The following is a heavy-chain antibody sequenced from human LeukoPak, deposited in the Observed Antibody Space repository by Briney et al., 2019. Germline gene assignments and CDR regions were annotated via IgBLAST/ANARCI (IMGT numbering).Heavy chain of an antibody. D-gene: IGHD1-26*01. V-gene: IGHV3-38-3*01. J-gene: IGHJ4*02. CDR2: ISGANT. CDR3: AKEDFSGSLLTLGH. CDR1: GFTVSSNE. Sequence: GGSLRLSCAASGFTVSSNEMSWVRQAPGKGLEWVSSISGANTYYADSRKGRFTISRDNSKNTLYLQMNSLRAEDTAVYYCAKEDFSGSLLTLGHWGQGALVTVSS.